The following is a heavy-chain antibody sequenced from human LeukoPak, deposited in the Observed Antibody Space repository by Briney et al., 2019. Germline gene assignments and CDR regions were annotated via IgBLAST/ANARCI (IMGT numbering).Heavy chain of an antibody. CDR1: GFTVSSNY. D-gene: IGHD2/OR15-2a*01. Sequence: PGGSLRLSCAASGFTVSSNYMSWVRQAPGKGLEWVSVTYSGGSTYYADSVKGRFTISRDNSKNTLYLQMNSLRAEDTAVYYCARDPSRRYYLDYWGQGTLVTVSS. CDR2: TYSGGST. CDR3: ARDPSRRYYLDY. V-gene: IGHV3-53*01. J-gene: IGHJ4*02.